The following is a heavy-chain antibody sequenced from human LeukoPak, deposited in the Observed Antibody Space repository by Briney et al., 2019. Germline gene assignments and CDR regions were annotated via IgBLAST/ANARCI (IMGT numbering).Heavy chain of an antibody. D-gene: IGHD4-17*01. Sequence: EGSLRLSCAASGFTFSSYAMHWVRQAPGKGLEWVAVISYDGSNKYYADSVKGRFTISRDNSKNTLYLQMNSLRAEDTAVYYCASPGDYEPDYWGQGTLVTVSS. J-gene: IGHJ4*02. CDR1: GFTFSSYA. V-gene: IGHV3-30-3*01. CDR3: ASPGDYEPDY. CDR2: ISYDGSNK.